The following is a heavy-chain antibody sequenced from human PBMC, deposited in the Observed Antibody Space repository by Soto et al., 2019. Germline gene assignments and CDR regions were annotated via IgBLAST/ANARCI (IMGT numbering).Heavy chain of an antibody. V-gene: IGHV1-18*01. CDR2: LTAYDSKR. CDR3: ARGLTYGDFDY. Sequence: QVQMVQSGVEVRKTGASVRVSCKTSGYTFTTFGIHWVRQAPGQGLEWMGCLTAYDSKRNFAQKFQESLTMTMDITTSTGYMELSGLRSDDTAVYFCARGLTYGDFDYWGRGTQVAVSS. CDR1: GYTFTTFG. D-gene: IGHD4-17*01. J-gene: IGHJ4*02.